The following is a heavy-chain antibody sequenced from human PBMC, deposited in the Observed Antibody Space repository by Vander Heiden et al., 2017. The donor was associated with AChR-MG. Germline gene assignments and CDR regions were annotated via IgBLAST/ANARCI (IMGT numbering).Heavy chain of an antibody. J-gene: IGHJ5*02. D-gene: IGHD2-8*01. CDR2: IYTSGST. Sequence: QVQLQESGPGLVKPSETLSLTCTVSGGSISSYYWSWNRQPAGEGLEWIGRIYTSGSTNYNPSLKSRVTMSVDTSKNQFSLKLTSVTAADTAMYYCARDLPGLYANHNWFDPWGQGTLVTVSS. CDR3: ARDLPGLYANHNWFDP. V-gene: IGHV4-4*07. CDR1: GGSISSYY.